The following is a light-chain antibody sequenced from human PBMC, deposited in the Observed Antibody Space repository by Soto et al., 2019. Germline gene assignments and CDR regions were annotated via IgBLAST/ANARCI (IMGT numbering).Light chain of an antibody. CDR1: SSDVGDYNY. V-gene: IGLV2-8*01. CDR3: SSYAGSNNYV. Sequence: QSALTQPPSASGSPGQSVTISCTGTSSDVGDYNYFSWYQQHPGKAPKVMIYEVSKRPSGVPDRFSGSKSGNTASLTVSGLQAEDEADYYCSSYAGSNNYVFGTGTKVTVL. CDR2: EVS. J-gene: IGLJ1*01.